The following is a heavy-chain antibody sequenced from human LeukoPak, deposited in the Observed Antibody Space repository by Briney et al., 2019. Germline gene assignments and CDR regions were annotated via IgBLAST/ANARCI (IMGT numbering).Heavy chain of an antibody. D-gene: IGHD3-3*01. CDR2: INPSGGST. CDR3: ARDADFWSGYYRMFYYYYYGMDV. V-gene: IGHV1-46*01. CDR1: GYTFTSYY. Sequence: GASVKVSCKASGYTFTSYYMHWVRQAPGQGLEWMGIINPSGGSTSYAQKFQGRVTMTRDTSTSTVYMELSSLRSEDTAVYYCARDADFWSGYYRMFYYYYYGMDVWGQGTTVTVSS. J-gene: IGHJ6*02.